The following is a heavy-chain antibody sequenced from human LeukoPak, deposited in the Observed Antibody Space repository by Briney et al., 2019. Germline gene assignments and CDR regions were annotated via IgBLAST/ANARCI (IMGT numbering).Heavy chain of an antibody. J-gene: IGHJ6*03. CDR3: ARAPPGYYYMDV. CDR2: INSDGSST. Sequence: GGSLRLSCAASGFTFSSYWMHWVRQAPGKGLVWVSRINSDGSSTSYADSVKGRFTISRDNAKNSLYLQMNSLRAEDTAVYYCARAPPGYYYMDVWGKGTTVTISS. CDR1: GFTFSSYW. V-gene: IGHV3-74*01.